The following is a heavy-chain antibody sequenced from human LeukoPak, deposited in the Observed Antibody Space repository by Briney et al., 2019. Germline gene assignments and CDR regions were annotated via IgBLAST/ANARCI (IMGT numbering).Heavy chain of an antibody. CDR2: ISAYNGNT. CDR1: GYTFTSYG. Sequence: ASVKVSCKASGYTFTSYGISWVRQAPGQGLEWMGWISAYNGNTNYAQKLQGRVTMTTDTSTSTAYMELRSLRSDDTAVYYCARAEDTAMVTTHSDWGQGTLVTVSS. CDR3: ARAEDTAMVTTHSD. J-gene: IGHJ4*02. D-gene: IGHD5-18*01. V-gene: IGHV1-18*01.